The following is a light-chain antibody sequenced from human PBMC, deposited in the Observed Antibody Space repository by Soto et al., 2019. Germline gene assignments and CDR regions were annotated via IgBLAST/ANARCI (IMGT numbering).Light chain of an antibody. CDR2: AAS. CDR3: QQSYSPLA. J-gene: IGKJ3*01. Sequence: DIQMTQSPSSLSASVGDRVTITCRASQSISSYLNWYQQKPGKAPKLLIYAASSLQSGVPSRFSGSGSGTDFTLTISSLQPEDFANYYCQQSYSPLAFGHGTKVDIK. V-gene: IGKV1-39*01. CDR1: QSISSY.